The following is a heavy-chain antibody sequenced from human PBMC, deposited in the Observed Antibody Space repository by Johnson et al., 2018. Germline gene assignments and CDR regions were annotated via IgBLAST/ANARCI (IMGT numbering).Heavy chain of an antibody. CDR3: SKSLGTIALLIPAAMSAFDI. V-gene: IGHV3-30*18. J-gene: IGHJ3*02. Sequence: QVRLVESGGGVVQPGRSLRLSCAASGFTFSNYDMDWVRQAPGKGLEWVAVISYHGSNKYYADSVKGRFTISRYNSKNTLYLQMNSLRAEDTAVYYCSKSLGTIALLIPAAMSAFDIWGQGTMVTVSS. CDR2: ISYHGSNK. CDR1: GFTFSNYD. D-gene: IGHD2-2*01.